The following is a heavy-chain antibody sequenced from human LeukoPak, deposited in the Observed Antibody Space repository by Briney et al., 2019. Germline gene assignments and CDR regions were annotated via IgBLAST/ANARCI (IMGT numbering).Heavy chain of an antibody. CDR3: ARVYYDVLIGYVTFDY. D-gene: IGHD3-9*01. V-gene: IGHV4-31*03. CDR2: IYYSEST. Sequence: SQTLSPTCPVSGPSLSSGGSYWNWIRQHPGKGLEWIGHIYYSESTYYNPSIKSRVTISVDTSKNQFSLKLSSVTAADTAVYYCARVYYDVLIGYVTFDYWGQGTLVTVSS. CDR1: GPSLSSGGSY. J-gene: IGHJ4*02.